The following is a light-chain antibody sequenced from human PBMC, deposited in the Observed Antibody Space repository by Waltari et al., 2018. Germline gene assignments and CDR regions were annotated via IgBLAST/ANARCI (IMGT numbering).Light chain of an antibody. CDR3: ATWDNSLREVV. CDR1: SSNLGHHY. J-gene: IGLJ2*01. V-gene: IGLV1-51*01. Sequence: QSVLTQPPPVSAAPGQMVTLSCSGNSSNLGHHYVSWYHQVPGATPKLLIFDNNQRPSGIPDRFSASKSGTSATLGITGLQIGDEADYYCATWDNSLREVVFGGGTKLTVL. CDR2: DNN.